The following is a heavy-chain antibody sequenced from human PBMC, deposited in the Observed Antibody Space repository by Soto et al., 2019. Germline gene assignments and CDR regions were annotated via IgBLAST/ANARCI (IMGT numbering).Heavy chain of an antibody. CDR1: GGSFSGYY. CDR2: INHSGST. D-gene: IGHD3-22*01. CDR3: ARASAGPYDSSGYLDY. V-gene: IGHV4-34*01. Sequence: SETLSLTCAVYGGSFSGYYWSWIRQPPGKGLEWIGEINHSGSTNYNQSLKSRVTISVDTSKNQFSLKLSSVTAADTAVYYCARASAGPYDSSGYLDYWGQGTLVTVSS. J-gene: IGHJ4*02.